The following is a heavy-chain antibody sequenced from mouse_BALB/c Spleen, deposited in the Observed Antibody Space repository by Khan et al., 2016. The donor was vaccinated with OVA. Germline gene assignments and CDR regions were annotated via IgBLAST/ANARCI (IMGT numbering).Heavy chain of an antibody. D-gene: IGHD1-2*01. J-gene: IGHJ2*01. CDR1: GYSITSGYG. Sequence: EVQLVESGPGLVKPSQSLSLTCTVTGYSITSGYGWNWIRQFPGNKLEWMGYISYSGSTHYNPSLKSRISITRDTAKNQFFLQLNSVTTEDTATYYCARTARIKYWGQGTTRTVSS. CDR2: ISYSGST. V-gene: IGHV3-2*02. CDR3: ARTARIKY.